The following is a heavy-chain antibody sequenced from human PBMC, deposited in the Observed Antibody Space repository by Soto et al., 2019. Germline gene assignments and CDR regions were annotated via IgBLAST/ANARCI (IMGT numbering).Heavy chain of an antibody. V-gene: IGHV3-33*01. D-gene: IGHD2-2*01. CDR3: ARGADQYQRRGAVGMDV. CDR2: IWYDGSNK. CDR1: GFTFSSYG. Sequence: QVQLVESGGGVVQPGRSLRLSCAASGFTFSSYGMHWVRQAPGKGLEWVAVIWYDGSNKYYADSVKGRFTISRDNSNNTLYLQMNSLRAEDTAVYYCARGADQYQRRGAVGMDVWGHGTTVTVSS. J-gene: IGHJ6*02.